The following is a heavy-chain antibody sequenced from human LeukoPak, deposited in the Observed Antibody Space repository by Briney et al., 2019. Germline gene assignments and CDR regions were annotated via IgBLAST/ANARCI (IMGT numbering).Heavy chain of an antibody. CDR3: ARGPATVTTTNDY. CDR1: GGSISSYY. CDR2: IYYSGNT. J-gene: IGHJ4*02. V-gene: IGHV4-59*12. D-gene: IGHD4-17*01. Sequence: SETLSLTCTVSGGSISSYYWSWIRQPPGKGLEWIGYIYYSGNTNYNPSLKSRVTISVDTSKNQFSLKLSSVTAADTAVYYCARGPATVTTTNDYWGQGTLVTVSS.